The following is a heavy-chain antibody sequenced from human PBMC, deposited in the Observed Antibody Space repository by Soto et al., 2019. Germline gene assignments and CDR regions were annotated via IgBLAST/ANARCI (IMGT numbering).Heavy chain of an antibody. CDR3: ARRSAAGEKNYYYGMDV. Sequence: QVQLVQSGAEVKKPGASVKVSCKASGYTFTSYGISWVRQAPGQGREWMGWISADNGNTNYAQKLQCRVTITTDTTTSTDYMELRSLRSDDTAVYYCARRSAAGEKNYYYGMDVWGQGTTVTVSS. D-gene: IGHD6-13*01. V-gene: IGHV1-18*01. J-gene: IGHJ6*02. CDR2: ISADNGNT. CDR1: GYTFTSYG.